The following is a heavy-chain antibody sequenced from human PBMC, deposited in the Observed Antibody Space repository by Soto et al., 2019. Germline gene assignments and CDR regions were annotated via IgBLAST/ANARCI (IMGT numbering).Heavy chain of an antibody. CDR2: ISYDGKNE. J-gene: IGHJ4*02. V-gene: IGHV3-30*04. D-gene: IGHD1-7*01. CDR3: EGVWELYHSLGY. CDR1: GITFSNSA. Sequence: GGSLRLSCAVSGITFSNSAMHWIRQAPGKGLDWVAFISYDGKNEYYSDSVKGRLTISRDNFRKTLYLQMNRLRVEDTVVYYCEGVWELYHSLGYWGQGTLVTVSS.